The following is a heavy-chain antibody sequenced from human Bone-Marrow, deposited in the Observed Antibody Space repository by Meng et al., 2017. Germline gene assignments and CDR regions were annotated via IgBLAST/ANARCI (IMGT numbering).Heavy chain of an antibody. CDR1: GYAFTSYY. J-gene: IGHJ4*02. CDR3: ARVQSSGWSPGY. D-gene: IGHD6-19*01. Sequence: EQLGQAGAEVKKPGASVKVSCNASGYAFTSYYMHWVRQAPEQGLEWMGMIDPSGGSTSYAQKFQGRVTMTRDTSTSTVYMELSSLRSVDTAVYYCARVQSSGWSPGYWGQGTLVTVSS. V-gene: IGHV1-46*01. CDR2: IDPSGGST.